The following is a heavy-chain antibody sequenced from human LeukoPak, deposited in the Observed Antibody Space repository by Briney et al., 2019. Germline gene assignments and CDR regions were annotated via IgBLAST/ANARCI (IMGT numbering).Heavy chain of an antibody. V-gene: IGHV4-61*02. CDR1: GGSISSGSYY. D-gene: IGHD2-21*02. CDR3: ASKGDKEHSHV. Sequence: SETLSLTCTVSGGSISSGSYYWSWIRQPAWKGLEWIGRIYTSGSTNYNPSLKSRVTISVDTSKNQFSLKLSSVTAADTDVYYCASKGDKEHSHVWGKGTTVTISS. CDR2: IYTSGST. J-gene: IGHJ6*04.